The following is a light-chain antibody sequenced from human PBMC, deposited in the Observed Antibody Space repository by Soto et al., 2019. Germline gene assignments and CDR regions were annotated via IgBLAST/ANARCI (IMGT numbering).Light chain of an antibody. Sequence: QSVLTQPASVSGSPGQSITISCTGTSSDVGGYNYVSWYQQHPGKAPKLMIYDVSNRPSGVPNRVYGSKSGNTASLTISGLKAEDESDYYCSSYTSSSTLVVFGGGTKVTVL. J-gene: IGLJ2*01. CDR3: SSYTSSSTLVV. CDR2: DVS. CDR1: SSDVGGYNY. V-gene: IGLV2-14*01.